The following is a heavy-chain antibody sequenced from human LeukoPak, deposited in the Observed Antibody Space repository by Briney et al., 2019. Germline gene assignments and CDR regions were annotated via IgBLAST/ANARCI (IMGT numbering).Heavy chain of an antibody. CDR2: IRYDGSIK. D-gene: IGHD3-3*01. J-gene: IGHJ5*02. CDR1: GFTFRNYG. CDR3: ARVRAHSRNDFWSGCHRTPNWFDP. Sequence: PGGSLRLSCAASGFTFRNYGMHWVRLGPGKGLEWVAFIRYDGSIKYYVDSVKGRFTVSRDNSKNTLYLQMNSLRADDTAVYYCARVRAHSRNDFWSGCHRTPNWFDPWGQGTLVTVSS. V-gene: IGHV3-30*02.